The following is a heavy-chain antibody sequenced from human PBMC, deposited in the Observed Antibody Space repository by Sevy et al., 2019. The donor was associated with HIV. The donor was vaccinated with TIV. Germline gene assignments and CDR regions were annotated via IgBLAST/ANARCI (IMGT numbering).Heavy chain of an antibody. CDR2: IQSKSEGGTT. J-gene: IGHJ2*01. D-gene: IGHD4-17*01. Sequence: GGSLRLSCAASGFTFSNVWTSWVRQASGKGLEWVGRIQSKSEGGTTDYAAPVKGRFSISRDESSDTLYLQMNSPKTEDTAVYYCTTMMRLYGDPNFWYFDLWGRGTLVTVSS. CDR1: GFTFSNVW. V-gene: IGHV3-15*01. CDR3: TTMMRLYGDPNFWYFDL.